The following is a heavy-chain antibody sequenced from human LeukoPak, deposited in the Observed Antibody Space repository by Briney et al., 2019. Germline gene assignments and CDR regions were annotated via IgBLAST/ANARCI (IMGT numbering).Heavy chain of an antibody. J-gene: IGHJ4*02. CDR1: GGSISSYY. Sequence: SETLSLTCTVSGGSISSYYWSWIRQPPGKGLEWIGYIYYSGSTNYNPSLKSRVTMSVDTAENQFSLKLTSVTAADTAVYYCARHVTRYGGPDFDYWGQGTLVTVSS. CDR2: IYYSGST. CDR3: ARHVTRYGGPDFDY. V-gene: IGHV4-59*08. D-gene: IGHD5-12*01.